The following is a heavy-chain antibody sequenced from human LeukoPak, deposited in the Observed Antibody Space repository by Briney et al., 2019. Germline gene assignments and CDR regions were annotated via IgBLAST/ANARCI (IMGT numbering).Heavy chain of an antibody. D-gene: IGHD6-19*01. V-gene: IGHV3-53*01. CDR2: IYSGGST. Sequence: GGSLRLSCAASGCTVSSNYMSWVRQAPGKGLEWVSVIYSGGSTYYADSVKGRFTISRDNSKNTLYLQMNSLRAEDTAVYYCASAGGGKQWLATDYWGQGTLVTVSS. CDR3: ASAGGGKQWLATDY. CDR1: GCTVSSNY. J-gene: IGHJ4*02.